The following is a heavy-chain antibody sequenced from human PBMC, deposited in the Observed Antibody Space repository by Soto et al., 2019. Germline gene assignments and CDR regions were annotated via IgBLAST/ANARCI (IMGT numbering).Heavy chain of an antibody. CDR2: ISWNSGSI. V-gene: IGHV3-9*01. CDR1: GFTFDDYA. D-gene: IGHD6-6*01. Sequence: GGSLRLSCAASGFTFDDYAMHWVRQAPGKGLEWVSGISWNSGSIGYADSVKGRFTISRDNAKNSLYLQMNSLRAEDTALYYCAKSMGGSSSHYYGMDVWGQGTTVTVSS. J-gene: IGHJ6*02. CDR3: AKSMGGSSSHYYGMDV.